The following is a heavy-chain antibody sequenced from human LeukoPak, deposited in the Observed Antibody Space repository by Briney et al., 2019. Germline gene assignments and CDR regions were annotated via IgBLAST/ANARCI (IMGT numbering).Heavy chain of an antibody. V-gene: IGHV5-51*01. CDR3: ARLLEGVPGTWGY. J-gene: IGHJ4*02. CDR1: GYSFTNYW. Sequence: GESLKISCKGSGYSFTNYWIAWVRQMPGKGLEWMGIIYPGDSDSRYSPSFQGQVTTSVDKSISTAYLQWSSLKASDTAMYYCARLLEGVPGTWGYWGQGTLVTVS. CDR2: IYPGDSDS. D-gene: IGHD6-19*01.